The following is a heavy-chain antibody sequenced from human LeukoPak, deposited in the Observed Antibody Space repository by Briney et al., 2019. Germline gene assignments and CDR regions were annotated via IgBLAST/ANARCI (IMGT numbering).Heavy chain of an antibody. CDR1: GFTFSSYA. J-gene: IGHJ4*02. D-gene: IGHD4-17*01. CDR2: ISGSGGST. CDR3: ARRARHTYGSHTFDS. Sequence: GGSLRLSCAASGFTFSSYAMSWVRQAPGKGLEWVSAISGSGGSTYYADSVKGRFTISRDNSKNTLYLQMNSLRAEDTAVYSCARRARHTYGSHTFDSWGQGTLVTVSS. V-gene: IGHV3-23*01.